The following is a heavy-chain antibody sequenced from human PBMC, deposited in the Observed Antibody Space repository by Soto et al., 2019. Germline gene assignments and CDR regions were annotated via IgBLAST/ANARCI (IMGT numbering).Heavy chain of an antibody. CDR3: ARDLGAGYYCYGKDV. Sequence: LFLTCPISGDSVSSNRAAWHWIRQSPARAREGLGRTYYRSKWYNDYAVSVKSRITINTHTIKNQYSLQLNSVTPADTALYDLARDLGAGYYCYGKDVWGQGSTVTVSS. CDR2: TYYRSKWYN. V-gene: IGHV6-1*01. J-gene: IGHJ6*02. D-gene: IGHD1-26*01. CDR1: GDSVSSNRAA.